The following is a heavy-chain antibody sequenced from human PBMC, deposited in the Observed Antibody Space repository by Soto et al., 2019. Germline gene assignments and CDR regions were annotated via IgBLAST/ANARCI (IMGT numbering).Heavy chain of an antibody. J-gene: IGHJ6*02. V-gene: IGHV1-18*01. CDR3: ARDRPYSSSWYSRGYYYYGMDV. CDR1: GYTFTSYG. CDR2: ISAYNGNT. D-gene: IGHD6-13*01. Sequence: ASVKVSCKASGYTFTSYGMSWVRQAPGQGLKWMGWISAYNGNTNYAQKLQGRVTMTTDTSTSTAYMELRSLRSDDTAVYYCARDRPYSSSWYSRGYYYYGMDVWGQGTMVTVSS.